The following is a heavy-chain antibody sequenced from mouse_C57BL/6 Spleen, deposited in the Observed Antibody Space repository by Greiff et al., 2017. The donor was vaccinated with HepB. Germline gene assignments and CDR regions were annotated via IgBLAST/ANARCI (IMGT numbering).Heavy chain of an antibody. CDR3: ARSRFITTARGYFDV. D-gene: IGHD1-1*01. V-gene: IGHV1-26*01. CDR2: INPNNGGT. Sequence: EVQLQQSGPELVKPGASVKISCKASGYTFTDYYMNWVKQSHGKSLEWIGDINPNNGGTSYNQKFKGKATLTVDKSSSTAYMELRSLTSEDSAVYYCARSRFITTARGYFDVWGTGTTVTVSS. J-gene: IGHJ1*03. CDR1: GYTFTDYY.